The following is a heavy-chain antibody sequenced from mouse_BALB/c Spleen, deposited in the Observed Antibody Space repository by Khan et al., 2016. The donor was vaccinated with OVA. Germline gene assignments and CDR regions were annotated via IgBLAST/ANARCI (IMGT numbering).Heavy chain of an antibody. J-gene: IGHJ3*01. CDR1: GYTFTDYY. Sequence: QVQLQQSGAELARPGASVKLSCKASGYTFTDYYINWVKQRTGQGLEWIGEISPGSGDTYYNEKFKGTATLTADNSSTTASMQLSSLTFEASAVYFCARRNCVGYTFADWGQGTLGTVSA. D-gene: IGHD1-2*01. V-gene: IGHV1-77*01. CDR2: ISPGSGDT. CDR3: ARRNCVGYTFAD.